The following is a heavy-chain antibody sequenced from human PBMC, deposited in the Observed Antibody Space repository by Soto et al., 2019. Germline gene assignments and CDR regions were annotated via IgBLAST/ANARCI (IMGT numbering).Heavy chain of an antibody. CDR2: IYYSGST. Sequence: QVQLQESGPGLVKPSETLSLTCTVSGGSISSYYWSWIRQPPGKGLEWIGYIYYSGSTNYNPSLKHRVTISVDTSKNQFSLKLSSVTAADTAVYYCARSLRQYYYYYYMDVWGKGTTVTVSS. CDR1: GGSISSYY. D-gene: IGHD3-16*02. J-gene: IGHJ6*03. CDR3: ARSLRQYYYYYYMDV. V-gene: IGHV4-59*01.